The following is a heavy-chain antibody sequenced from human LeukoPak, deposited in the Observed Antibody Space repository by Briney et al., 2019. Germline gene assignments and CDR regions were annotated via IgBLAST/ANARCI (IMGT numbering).Heavy chain of an antibody. D-gene: IGHD3-22*01. Sequence: PSETQSLTCTVSGGSISSYYWSWIRQPPGKGLEWIGEINHSGSTNYNPSLKSRVTISVDTSKNQFSLKLSSVTAADTAVYYCARVHYYDSSGYGYFDYWGQGTLVTVSS. J-gene: IGHJ4*02. CDR2: INHSGST. CDR1: GGSISSYY. CDR3: ARVHYYDSSGYGYFDY. V-gene: IGHV4-34*01.